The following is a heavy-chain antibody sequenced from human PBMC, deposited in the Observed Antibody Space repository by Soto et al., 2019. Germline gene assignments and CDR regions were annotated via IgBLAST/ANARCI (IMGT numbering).Heavy chain of an antibody. Sequence: QVQLQESGPGLVKPSGTLSLTCAVSGGSISSSNWWSWVRQPPGKGLVWIGEIYHSGSSNYNPSLKNRVTISVDKTKNQFSLKLSSVTAADTAVYYCARATGERTYYYGMDVWGQGTTVTVSS. CDR1: GGSISSSNW. D-gene: IGHD3-10*01. CDR3: ARATGERTYYYGMDV. J-gene: IGHJ6*02. CDR2: IYHSGSS. V-gene: IGHV4-4*02.